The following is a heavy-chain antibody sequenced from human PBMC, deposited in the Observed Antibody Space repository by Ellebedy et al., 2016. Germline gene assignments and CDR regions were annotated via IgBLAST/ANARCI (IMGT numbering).Heavy chain of an antibody. CDR3: ARDLWHDSSIDRPFDI. D-gene: IGHD3-22*01. Sequence: SETLSLTXTVSGGSISSSSYYWGWIRQPPGKGLEWIGSIYYSGSTYYNPSLKSRVTISVDTSKNQFSLKLSSVTAADTAVYYCARDLWHDSSIDRPFDIWGQGTMVTVSS. CDR2: IYYSGST. V-gene: IGHV4-39*07. CDR1: GGSISSSSYY. J-gene: IGHJ3*02.